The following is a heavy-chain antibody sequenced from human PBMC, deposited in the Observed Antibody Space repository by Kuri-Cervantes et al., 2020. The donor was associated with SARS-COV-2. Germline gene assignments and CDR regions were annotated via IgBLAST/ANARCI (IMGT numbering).Heavy chain of an antibody. V-gene: IGHV4-39*01. D-gene: IGHD3-3*01. Sequence: SETLSLTCTVSGGSISSSSYYWGWIRQPPGKGLEWIGSIYYSGSTYYNPSLKSRVTISVDTSKNQFSLKLSSVTAADTAVYYCARSVTKDFWSGVDIWGQGTWSPSPQ. CDR3: ARSVTKDFWSGVDI. CDR1: GGSISSSSYY. CDR2: IYYSGST. J-gene: IGHJ3*02.